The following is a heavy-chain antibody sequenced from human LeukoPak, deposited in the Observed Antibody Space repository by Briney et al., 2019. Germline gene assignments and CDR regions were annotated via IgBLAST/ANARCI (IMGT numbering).Heavy chain of an antibody. J-gene: IGHJ4*02. CDR1: GGSISSGGYY. CDR2: IYYSGST. CDR3: ARERNWGVDY. V-gene: IGHV4-61*08. D-gene: IGHD7-27*01. Sequence: SETLSLTCTVSGGSISSGGYYWSWIRQHPGKGLEWIGYIYYSGSTNYNPSLKSRVTISVDTSKNQFSLKLSSVTAADTAVYYCARERNWGVDYWGQGTLVTVSS.